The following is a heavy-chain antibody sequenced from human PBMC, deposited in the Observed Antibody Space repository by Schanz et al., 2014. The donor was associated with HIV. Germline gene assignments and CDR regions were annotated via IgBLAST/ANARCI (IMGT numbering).Heavy chain of an antibody. V-gene: IGHV3-7*01. D-gene: IGHD3-9*01. CDR3: ARDYEYFEVLTGYYYYYGMDV. CDR2: IKQDGSEK. CDR1: GFNFSFYW. Sequence: EMQLVESGGGLVQPGGSLRLSCAASGFNFSFYWISWVRQAPGKGLEWVANIKQDGSEKYYVDSVKGRFTISRDNAKNSLHLQMNSLRAEDTAVYYCARDYEYFEVLTGYYYYYGMDVWGQGTTVTVSS. J-gene: IGHJ6*02.